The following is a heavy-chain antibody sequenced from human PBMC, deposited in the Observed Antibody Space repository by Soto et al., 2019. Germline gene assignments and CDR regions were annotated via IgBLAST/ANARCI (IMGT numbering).Heavy chain of an antibody. Sequence: GGSLRLSCAASGFTFSSYGMHWVRQAPGKGLEWVAVISYDGSNKYYADSVKGRFTISRDNSKNTLYLQMNSLRAEDTAVYYCAKDMSVSDSGYDLRYYYYYMDVWGKGTTVTVSS. CDR2: ISYDGSNK. CDR3: AKDMSVSDSGYDLRYYYYYMDV. D-gene: IGHD5-12*01. J-gene: IGHJ6*03. CDR1: GFTFSSYG. V-gene: IGHV3-30*18.